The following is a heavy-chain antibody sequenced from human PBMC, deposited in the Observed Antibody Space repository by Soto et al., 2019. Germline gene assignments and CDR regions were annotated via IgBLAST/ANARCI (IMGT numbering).Heavy chain of an antibody. D-gene: IGHD5-12*01. CDR1: GLIFTSYA. V-gene: IGHV3-23*01. J-gene: IGHJ3*01. CDR2: IGGRGNSA. Sequence: AGGSLRLSCAASGLIFTSYAMNWVRQAPGKGLEWVSVIGGRGNSAYYADSVQGRFTISRDNSKNTLSLQMSSLTADDTAIYYCVREGRGSFDFWGRGTMVTVSS. CDR3: VREGRGSFDF.